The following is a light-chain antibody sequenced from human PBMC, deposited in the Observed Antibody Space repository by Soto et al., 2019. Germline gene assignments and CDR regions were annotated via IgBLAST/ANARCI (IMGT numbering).Light chain of an antibody. CDR2: AAS. Sequence: IQMTQSPSSLSASVGDRVTITCQATQDIRKYLNWYQQKPGKAPKLLIYAASSLQSGVPSRFSGSGSGTDFTLTISSLQPEDFAAYYCQQSYSTQITFGQGKRLEIK. V-gene: IGKV1-39*01. CDR3: QQSYSTQIT. CDR1: QDIRKY. J-gene: IGKJ5*01.